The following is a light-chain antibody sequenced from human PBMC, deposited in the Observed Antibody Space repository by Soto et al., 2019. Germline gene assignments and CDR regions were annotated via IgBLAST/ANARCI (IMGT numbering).Light chain of an antibody. CDR3: QQYGSSLWT. J-gene: IGKJ1*01. CDR2: GAT. CDR1: QSCSSSY. Sequence: ELALTPSPGTLSFSPGKLATLSGSAIQSCSSSYLASYQKTADEASSLLFYGATRRATGIPDMSSGSGSGKYFTLTSSQLESEVCAVYYCQQYGSSLWTFGQGTKVDIK. V-gene: IGKV3-20*01.